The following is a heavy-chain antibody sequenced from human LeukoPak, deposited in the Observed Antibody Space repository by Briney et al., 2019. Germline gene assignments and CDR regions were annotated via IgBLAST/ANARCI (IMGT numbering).Heavy chain of an antibody. Sequence: GGSLRLSCSASGFTFSSCAMHWVRQAPGMGLEYVSGINDYGTTTHYGDSVRGRVTISRDDSKNTVHLQMGSLRAEDTAVYHCVKDLSGWYSFDYWGQGTLVTVSS. V-gene: IGHV3-64D*09. CDR1: GFTFSSCA. CDR3: VKDLSGWYSFDY. J-gene: IGHJ4*02. CDR2: INDYGTTT. D-gene: IGHD6-19*01.